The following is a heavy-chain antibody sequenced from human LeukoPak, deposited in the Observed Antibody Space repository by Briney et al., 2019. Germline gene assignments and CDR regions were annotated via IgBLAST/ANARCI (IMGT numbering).Heavy chain of an antibody. D-gene: IGHD4-17*01. CDR2: ISGSGGST. Sequence: PGGSLRLSCAASGFTFSSYAMSWVRQAPGKGLEWVSAISGSGGSTYYADSVKGRFTISRDNSKNTLYLQMNSLRAEDTAVYYCAKGNDYGDYPYYFDYWGQGTLVTVSS. J-gene: IGHJ4*02. CDR3: AKGNDYGDYPYYFDY. CDR1: GFTFSSYA. V-gene: IGHV3-23*01.